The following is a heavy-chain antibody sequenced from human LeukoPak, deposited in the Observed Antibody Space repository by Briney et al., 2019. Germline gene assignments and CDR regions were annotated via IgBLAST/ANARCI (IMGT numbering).Heavy chain of an antibody. J-gene: IGHJ4*02. V-gene: IGHV4-34*01. D-gene: IGHD2-15*01. CDR2: INHSGST. CDR3: ARAWSCSGGSCYGALGY. Sequence: SETLSLTCAVYGGSFSGHYWSWIRQPPGKGLEWIGEINHSGSTNYNPSLKSRVTISVDTSKNQFSLKLSSVTAADTAVYYCARAWSCSGGSCYGALGYWGQGTLVTVSS. CDR1: GGSFSGHY.